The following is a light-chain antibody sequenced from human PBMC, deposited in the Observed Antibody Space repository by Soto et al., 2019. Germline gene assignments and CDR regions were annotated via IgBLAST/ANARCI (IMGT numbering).Light chain of an antibody. Sequence: DIQMTQSPSSLSASVGDRVTITCRAGQSISTYLHWYQQKAGKAPKLLIYGASSLQSGVPSRFSGSGSGTDFTLTISSLQPEDFAIYYCQQSYSTPYTFGQGTKLEIK. CDR3: QQSYSTPYT. CDR1: QSISTY. CDR2: GAS. V-gene: IGKV1-39*01. J-gene: IGKJ2*01.